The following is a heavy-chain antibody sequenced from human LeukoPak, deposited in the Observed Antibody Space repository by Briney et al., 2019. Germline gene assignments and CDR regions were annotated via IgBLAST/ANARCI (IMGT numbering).Heavy chain of an antibody. CDR3: ARQNRYCSGGSCYWDFDY. D-gene: IGHD2-15*01. Sequence: PSETLSLTCTVSGGSISSYYWSWIRQPPGKGLEWIGYIYYSGSTNYNPSLKSRVTISVDTSKNQFSLKLSSVTAADTAVYYCARQNRYCSGGSCYWDFDYWGQGTLVTVSS. V-gene: IGHV4-59*08. J-gene: IGHJ4*02. CDR2: IYYSGST. CDR1: GGSISSYY.